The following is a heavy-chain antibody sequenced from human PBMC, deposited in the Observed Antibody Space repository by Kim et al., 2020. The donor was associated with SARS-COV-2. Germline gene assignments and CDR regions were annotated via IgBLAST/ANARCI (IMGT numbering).Heavy chain of an antibody. CDR3: ARPYPGMTTVTTNWFDP. V-gene: IGHV4-39*01. Sequence: SETLSLTCTVSGGSISSSSYYWGWIRQPPGKGLEWIGSIYYSGSTYYNPSLKSRVTISVDTSKNQFSLKLSSVTAADTAVYYCARPYPGMTTVTTNWFDPWGQGTLVTVSS. J-gene: IGHJ5*02. CDR1: GGSISSSSYY. CDR2: IYYSGST. D-gene: IGHD4-17*01.